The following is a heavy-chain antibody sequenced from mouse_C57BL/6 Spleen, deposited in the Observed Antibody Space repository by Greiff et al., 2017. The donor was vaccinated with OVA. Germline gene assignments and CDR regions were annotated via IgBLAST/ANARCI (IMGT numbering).Heavy chain of an antibody. J-gene: IGHJ2*01. V-gene: IGHV1-82*01. CDR1: GYAFSSSW. CDR3: AIRYFDY. D-gene: IGHD1-1*01. CDR2: IYPGDGDT. Sequence: VKLMESGPELVKPGASVKISCKASGYAFSSSWMNWVKQRPGKGLEWIGRIYPGDGDTNYNVKFKGKATLTADKSSSTAYMQLSSLTSEDSAVYFCAIRYFDYWGQGTTLTVSS.